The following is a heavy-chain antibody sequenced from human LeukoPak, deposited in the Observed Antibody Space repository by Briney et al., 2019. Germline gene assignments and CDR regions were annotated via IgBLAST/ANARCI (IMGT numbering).Heavy chain of an antibody. V-gene: IGHV3-48*02. J-gene: IGHJ4*02. D-gene: IGHD4-23*01. Sequence: PGGSLRLSCEASGFTSSSYSMNWVRQAHGKGLEWVSYISSSSSTIYYADSVKGRFTITRDNAKNTLYLQVNSLRDEDTAVYYCARVGMTTVVTTDYWGQGTLVTVSS. CDR2: ISSSSSTI. CDR1: GFTSSSYS. CDR3: ARVGMTTVVTTDY.